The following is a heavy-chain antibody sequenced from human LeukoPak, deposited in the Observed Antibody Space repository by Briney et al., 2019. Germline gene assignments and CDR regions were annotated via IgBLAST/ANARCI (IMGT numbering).Heavy chain of an antibody. CDR2: INPSGGST. CDR1: GYTFTSHY. CDR3: ASTSGYSSSWYYFDY. D-gene: IGHD6-13*01. V-gene: IGHV1-46*01. Sequence: ASVKVSCKASGYTFTSHYMHWVRQAPGQGLEWMGIINPSGGSTSYAQKFQGRVTMTRDMSTSTVYMELSSLRSEDTAVYYCASTSGYSSSWYYFDYWGQGTLVTVSS. J-gene: IGHJ4*02.